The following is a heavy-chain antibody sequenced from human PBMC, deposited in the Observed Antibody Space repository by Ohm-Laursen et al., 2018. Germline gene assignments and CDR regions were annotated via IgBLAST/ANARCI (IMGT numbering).Heavy chain of an antibody. CDR3: ARGKYTAFDI. V-gene: IGHV6-1*01. CDR2: AYRGSN. D-gene: IGHD2-2*02. CDR1: GDSVSNNDVV. J-gene: IGHJ3*02. Sequence: SDTLSLTCAISGDSVSNNDVVWNWIRQSPSRGLEWLGRAYRGSNDYAVSLKSRITINPDTSKNQFSLHLNSVTPEDTAVYYCARGKYTAFDIWGQGTKVTVSS.